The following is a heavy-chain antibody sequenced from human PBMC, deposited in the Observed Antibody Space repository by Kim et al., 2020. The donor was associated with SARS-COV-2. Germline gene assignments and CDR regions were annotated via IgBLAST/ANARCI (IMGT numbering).Heavy chain of an antibody. CDR3: ARAVPKRWLQLGGYYYYMDV. J-gene: IGHJ6*03. CDR1: GGSISSYY. V-gene: IGHV4-59*01. Sequence: SETLSLTCTVSGGSISSYYWSWIRQPPGKGLEWIGYIYYSGSTNYNPSLKSRVTISVDTSKNQFSLKLSSVTAADTAVYYCARAVPKRWLQLGGYYYYMDVWGKGTTVTVSS. CDR2: IYYSGST. D-gene: IGHD5-12*01.